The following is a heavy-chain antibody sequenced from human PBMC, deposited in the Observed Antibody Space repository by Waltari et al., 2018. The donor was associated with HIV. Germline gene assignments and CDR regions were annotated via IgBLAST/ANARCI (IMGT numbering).Heavy chain of an antibody. V-gene: IGHV4-39*01. J-gene: IGHJ4*02. CDR3: ARLSIFFGAGFFES. CDR2: FYHSVAT. Sequence: QLQLHESGPGLVKPAETLSLTCTVPGDTIRNRNYYWGWVRQSPGKGLECIGSFYHSVATFYNPSLKSRVTISVDTSKSQFSLEVTPVTAADTALYYCARLSIFFGAGFFESWGQGVLVTVS. CDR1: GDTIRNRNYY. D-gene: IGHD3-10*01.